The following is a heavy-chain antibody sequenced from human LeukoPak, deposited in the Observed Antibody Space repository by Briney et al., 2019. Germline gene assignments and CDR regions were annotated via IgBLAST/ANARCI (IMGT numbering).Heavy chain of an antibody. J-gene: IGHJ1*01. V-gene: IGHV3-21*01. D-gene: IGHD5-24*01. CDR1: GFTFGDFA. CDR3: ARGTRRDGYKN. CDR2: ISSSSSYI. Sequence: GGSLRLSCAASGFTFGDFAMHWVRQAPGKGLEWVSSISSSSSYIYYADSVKGRFTISRDNAKNSLYLQMNSLRAEDTAVYYCARGTRRDGYKNWGQGTLVTVSS.